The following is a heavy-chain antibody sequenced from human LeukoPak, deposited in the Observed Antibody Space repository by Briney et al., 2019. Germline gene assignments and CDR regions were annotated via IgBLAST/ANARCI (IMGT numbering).Heavy chain of an antibody. Sequence: PGGSLRLSCAASGFIFSSYAMSWVRQAPGKGLEWVSAISGSGGSTYYADSVKGRFTISRDNSKNTLYLQMNSLRAEDTAVYYCAKDHKVGGMGYCSGGSCYEGYYYYYYMDVWGKGTTVTVSS. CDR3: AKDHKVGGMGYCSGGSCYEGYYYYYYMDV. CDR1: GFIFSSYA. CDR2: ISGSGGST. V-gene: IGHV3-23*01. J-gene: IGHJ6*03. D-gene: IGHD2-15*01.